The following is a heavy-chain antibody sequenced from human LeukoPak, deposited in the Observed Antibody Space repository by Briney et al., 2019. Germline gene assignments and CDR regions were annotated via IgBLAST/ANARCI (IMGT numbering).Heavy chain of an antibody. V-gene: IGHV3-30*18. CDR1: GFTFSSYG. J-gene: IGHJ6*02. Sequence: GGSLRLSCAASGFTFSSYGMHWVRQAPGKGLEWVAVISYDGSNKYYADSVKGRFTISRDNSKNTLYLQMNSLRAEDTAVYYCAKDAAVYHEDYYGMDVWGQGTTVTVSS. CDR3: AKDAAVYHEDYYGMDV. D-gene: IGHD1-14*01. CDR2: ISYDGSNK.